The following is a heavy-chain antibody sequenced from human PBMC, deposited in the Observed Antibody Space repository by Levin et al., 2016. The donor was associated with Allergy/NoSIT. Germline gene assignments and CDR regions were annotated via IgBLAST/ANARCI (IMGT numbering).Heavy chain of an antibody. Sequence: ASVKVSCKASGYTFTSYGISWVRQAPGQGLEWMGWISAYNGNTNYAQKLQGRVTMTTDTSTSTAYMELRSLRSDDTAVYYCARVVVVPAAIVESSGQWFDPWGQGTLVTVSS. CDR3: ARVVVVPAAIVESSGQWFDP. V-gene: IGHV1-18*01. CDR2: ISAYNGNT. D-gene: IGHD2-2*01. J-gene: IGHJ5*02. CDR1: GYTFTSYG.